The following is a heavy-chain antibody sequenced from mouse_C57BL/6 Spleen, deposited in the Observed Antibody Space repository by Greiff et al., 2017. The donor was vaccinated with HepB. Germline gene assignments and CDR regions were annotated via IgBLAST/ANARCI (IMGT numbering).Heavy chain of an antibody. CDR3: ARSMNWDGLDY. J-gene: IGHJ2*01. CDR1: GYTFTSYG. D-gene: IGHD4-1*01. CDR2: IYPRSGNT. Sequence: QVQLQQSGAELARPGASVKLSCKASGYTFTSYGISWVKQRTGQGLEWIGEIYPRSGNTYYNEKFKGKATLAADKSSSTASMELRSLTSEDSAVYFCARSMNWDGLDYWGQGTTLTVSS. V-gene: IGHV1-81*01.